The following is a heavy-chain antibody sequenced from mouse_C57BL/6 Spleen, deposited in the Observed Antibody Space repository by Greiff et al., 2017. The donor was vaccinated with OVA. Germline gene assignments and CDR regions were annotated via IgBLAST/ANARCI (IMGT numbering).Heavy chain of an antibody. CDR1: GYTFTDYN. J-gene: IGHJ3*01. CDR3: ARWYYGSGYGFAY. CDR2: INPNNGGT. V-gene: IGHV1-18*01. D-gene: IGHD1-1*01. Sequence: EVKLVESGPELVKPGASVKIPCKASGYTFTDYNMDWVKQSHGKSLEWIGDINPNNGGTIYNQKFKGKATLTVDKSSSTAYMELRSLTSEDTAVYYCARWYYGSGYGFAYWGQGTMVTVAA.